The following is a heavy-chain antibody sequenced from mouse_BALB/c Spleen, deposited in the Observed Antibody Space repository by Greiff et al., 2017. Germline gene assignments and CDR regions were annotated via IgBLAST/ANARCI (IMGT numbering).Heavy chain of an antibody. Sequence: EVKLMESGGGLVQPGGSLRLSCATSGFTFTDYYMSWVRQPPGKALEWLGFIRNKANGYTTEYSASVKGRFTISRDNSQSILYLQMNTLRAEDSATYYCARCYDYDRAYAMDYWGQGTSVTVSS. J-gene: IGHJ4*01. CDR3: ARCYDYDRAYAMDY. V-gene: IGHV7-3*02. CDR1: GFTFTDYY. CDR2: IRNKANGYTT. D-gene: IGHD2-4*01.